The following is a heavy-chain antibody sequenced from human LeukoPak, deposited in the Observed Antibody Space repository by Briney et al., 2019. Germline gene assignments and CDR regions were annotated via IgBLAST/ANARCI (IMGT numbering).Heavy chain of an antibody. J-gene: IGHJ3*02. Sequence: PVGSLRLSSAASGFTFSGSDIHWVRQASGKGLEWVGHIRSKTNNYATADAASVKGRFAFSRDDSKNTAYIQMNSLKTEDTAAYYCTRHNYDRSGYGAFDIWGQGTMVTVSS. CDR1: GFTFSGSD. V-gene: IGHV3-73*01. CDR3: TRHNYDRSGYGAFDI. D-gene: IGHD3-22*01. CDR2: IRSKTNNYAT.